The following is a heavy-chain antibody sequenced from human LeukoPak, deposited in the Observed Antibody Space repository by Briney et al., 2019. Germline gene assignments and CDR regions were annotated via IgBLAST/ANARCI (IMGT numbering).Heavy chain of an antibody. CDR1: GFTFSSYS. J-gene: IGHJ6*03. CDR3: ARPPMVRGVVTYYYMDV. V-gene: IGHV3-48*01. CDR2: ISSSSSTI. Sequence: GGSLRLSCAASGFTFSSYSMNWVRQAPGKGLEWVSYISSSSSTIYYADSVKGRFTISRDNAKNSLYLQMNSLRAEDTAVYYCARPPMVRGVVTYYYMDVWGKGTTVTVSS. D-gene: IGHD3-10*01.